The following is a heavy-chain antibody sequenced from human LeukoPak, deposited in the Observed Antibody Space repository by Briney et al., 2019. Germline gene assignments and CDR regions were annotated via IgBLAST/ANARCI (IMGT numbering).Heavy chain of an antibody. CDR1: GYSSSIDYY. V-gene: IGHV4-38-2*02. D-gene: IGHD1-26*01. CDR2: IHRSGST. CDR3: AGTSCFYYLTDY. J-gene: IGHJ4*02. Sequence: KPSETLSLTCTVSGYSSSIDYYWGWIRQSPGKGLEWIGSIHRSGSTYYKPSLQKRVTITGDTSKSQFSLRLTSVPAADSASYFFAGTSCFYYLTDYWGQGTLVTVSS.